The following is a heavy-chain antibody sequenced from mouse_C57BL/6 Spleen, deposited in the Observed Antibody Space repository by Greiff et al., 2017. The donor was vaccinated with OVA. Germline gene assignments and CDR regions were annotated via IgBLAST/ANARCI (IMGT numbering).Heavy chain of an antibody. Sequence: VQLQQPGAELVKPGASVKMSCKASGYTFTSYWITWVKQRPGQGLEWIGDIYPGSGSTNYNEKFKSKATLPVDTSSSTAYMQLSSLTSEDSAVYYCARGEGYYDYDGFAYWGQGTLVTVSA. CDR3: ARGEGYYDYDGFAY. D-gene: IGHD2-4*01. CDR2: IYPGSGST. CDR1: GYTFTSYW. J-gene: IGHJ3*01. V-gene: IGHV1-55*01.